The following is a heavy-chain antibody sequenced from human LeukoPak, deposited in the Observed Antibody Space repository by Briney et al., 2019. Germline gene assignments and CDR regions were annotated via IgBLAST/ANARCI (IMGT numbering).Heavy chain of an antibody. CDR2: ISYAGTYK. J-gene: IGHJ4*02. CDR1: GVSFSSYG. Sequence: GRSLRLSCAASGVSFSSYGMHWVRQAPGRGLEWVALISYAGTYKYYADSVQGRFTVSRDNSKNTLYLQMNSLRGDDTAVYYCALDSPLYGSGNRRSPDFWGQGTLVTVSS. D-gene: IGHD3-10*01. V-gene: IGHV3-30*03. CDR3: ALDSPLYGSGNRRSPDF.